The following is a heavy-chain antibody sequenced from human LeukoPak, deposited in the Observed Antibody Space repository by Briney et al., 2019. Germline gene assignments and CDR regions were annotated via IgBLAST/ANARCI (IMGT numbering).Heavy chain of an antibody. CDR3: PKDPWLTSEYFQQ. J-gene: IGHJ1*01. Sequence: GGSLRLSCAVSGFPFSSYAMRWVRHAPGTGLEWVSAINGSGGSTYYADSEKGRFTTLRDKSNNSPYLQMNSLRAEDTAVYYCPKDPWLTSEYFQQWGQGTLVTVSS. CDR1: GFPFSSYA. D-gene: IGHD6-19*01. CDR2: INGSGGST. V-gene: IGHV3-23*01.